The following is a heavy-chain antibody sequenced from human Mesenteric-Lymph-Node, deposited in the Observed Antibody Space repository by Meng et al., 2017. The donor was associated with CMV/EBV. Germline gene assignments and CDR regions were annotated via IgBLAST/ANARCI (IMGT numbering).Heavy chain of an antibody. CDR3: ARHQRWLKSEGGFNY. CDR2: INHSGST. D-gene: IGHD4-23*01. V-gene: IGHV4-34*01. Sequence: QVQVPTWAAGLLKPSGTLSPTCAGYGGAVSGYHWGWIRQPPGKGLEWIGEINHSGSTNYNPSLKSRVTTSVDTSKNQFSLKLSSVTAADTAVYYCARHQRWLKSEGGFNYWGQGTLVTVSS. J-gene: IGHJ4*02. CDR1: GGAVSGYH.